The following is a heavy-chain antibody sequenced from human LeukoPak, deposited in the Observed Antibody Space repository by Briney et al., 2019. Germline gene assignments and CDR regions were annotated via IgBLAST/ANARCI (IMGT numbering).Heavy chain of an antibody. CDR3: ARPMRDILTGYYPYFDY. V-gene: IGHV1-18*01. D-gene: IGHD3-9*01. J-gene: IGHJ4*02. CDR1: GYTFTSYG. Sequence: ASVKVSCKTSGYTFTSYGISWVRQAPGQGLEWMGWISAYNDNTNYAQKVQGRVTMTTDTSTSTAYMELRSLRSDDTAVYYCARPMRDILTGYYPYFDYWGQGTLVTVS. CDR2: ISAYNDNT.